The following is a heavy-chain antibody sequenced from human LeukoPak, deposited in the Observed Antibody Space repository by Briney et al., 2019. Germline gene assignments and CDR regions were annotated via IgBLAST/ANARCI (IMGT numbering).Heavy chain of an antibody. D-gene: IGHD2-2*02. J-gene: IGHJ5*02. Sequence: ASVKVSCKASGYTFTSYGISWVRQTPGQGLEWMGWISAYNGNTNYAQKLQGRFTMTTDTSTSTAYMELRSLRSDDTAVYYCARFAVVPAAIGWFDPWGQGTLVTVSS. V-gene: IGHV1-18*01. CDR2: ISAYNGNT. CDR3: ARFAVVPAAIGWFDP. CDR1: GYTFTSYG.